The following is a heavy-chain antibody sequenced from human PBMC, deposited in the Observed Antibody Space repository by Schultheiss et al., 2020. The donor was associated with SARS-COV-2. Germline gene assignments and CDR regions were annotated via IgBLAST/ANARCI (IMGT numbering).Heavy chain of an antibody. CDR2: VSYDGSNT. V-gene: IGHV3-30*03. Sequence: GGSLRLSCAASGFTFSDYYMSWIRQAPGKGLEWEAVVSYDGSNTYYADSVKGRFTISRDNSKNTLYLQMNSLRAEDTAVYYCARGLYYYGSGRVDVWGQGTTVTVSS. J-gene: IGHJ6*02. CDR3: ARGLYYYGSGRVDV. D-gene: IGHD3-10*01. CDR1: GFTFSDYY.